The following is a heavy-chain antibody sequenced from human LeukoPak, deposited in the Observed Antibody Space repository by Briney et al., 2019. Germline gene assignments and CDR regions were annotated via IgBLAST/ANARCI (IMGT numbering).Heavy chain of an antibody. CDR3: ARDRRGKVGAIDY. CDR1: GFTFSSYW. Sequence: GGSLRLSCAASGFTFSSYWMNWVRQAPGKGLEWVSAISGSGGSTYYADSVKGRFTISRDNAKNSLYLQMNSLRVEDTAVYYCARDRRGKVGAIDYWGQGTLVTVSS. J-gene: IGHJ4*02. V-gene: IGHV3-23*01. D-gene: IGHD1-26*01. CDR2: ISGSGGST.